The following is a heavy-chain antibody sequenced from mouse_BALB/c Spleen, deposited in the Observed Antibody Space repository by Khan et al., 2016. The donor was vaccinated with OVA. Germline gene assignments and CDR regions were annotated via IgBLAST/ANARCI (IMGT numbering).Heavy chain of an antibody. V-gene: IGHV1-31*01. J-gene: IGHJ3*01. CDR1: GYSFTSYY. CDR3: TRHGYVAWFTY. D-gene: IGHD2-2*01. Sequence: VQLKESGPELMKPGASVKISCKASGYSFTSYYIHWMIESHGTSLEWIGYIDPFSGATTYNQKFKGKATLTVDKSYNTAYIHLRNLTSEDSAVYYCTRHGYVAWFTYWGQGTLVTVSA. CDR2: IDPFSGAT.